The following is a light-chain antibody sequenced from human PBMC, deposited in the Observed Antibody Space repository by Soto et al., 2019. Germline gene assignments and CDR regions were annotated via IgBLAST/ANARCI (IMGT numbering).Light chain of an antibody. J-gene: IGKJ1*01. CDR1: QSIIGY. V-gene: IGKV1-5*01. CDR2: DAS. CDR3: QKYNSFWT. Sequence: DIQMTQSPSTLSASVGDRVTITFRASQSIIGYLAWYQQKPGKAPKLLIYDASNLESGVPSRFSASGSGTEFTLTISSLQPEDFATYYCQKYNSFWTFGQGTKVDIK.